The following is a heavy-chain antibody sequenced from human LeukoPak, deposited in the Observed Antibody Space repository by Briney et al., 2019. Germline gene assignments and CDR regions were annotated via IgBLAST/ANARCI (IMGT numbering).Heavy chain of an antibody. CDR1: GGSISSGSYY. V-gene: IGHV4-61*02. Sequence: SETLSLTCTVSGGSISSGSYYWSWIRQPAGKGLEWIGRIYTSGSTNYNPSLKSRVTISVDTSKNQFSLKLSSVTAADTAVYYCARGGYCSSTSCSHWFDPWGQGTLVTVSS. CDR3: ARGGYCSSTSCSHWFDP. D-gene: IGHD2-2*03. J-gene: IGHJ5*02. CDR2: IYTSGST.